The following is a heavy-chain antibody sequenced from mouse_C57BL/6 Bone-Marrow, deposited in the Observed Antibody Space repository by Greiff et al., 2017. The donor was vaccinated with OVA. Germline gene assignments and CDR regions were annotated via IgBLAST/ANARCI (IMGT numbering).Heavy chain of an antibody. J-gene: IGHJ2*01. Sequence: EVMLMESGGGLVKPGGSLKLSCAASGFTFSSYAMSWVRQTPEKRLEWVATISDGGSYTYYPDNVKGRFTISRDNAKNNLYLQMSHLKSEDTAMYYCARDPEYYFDYWGQGTTLTVSS. CDR2: ISDGGSYT. CDR3: ARDPEYYFDY. CDR1: GFTFSSYA. V-gene: IGHV5-4*01.